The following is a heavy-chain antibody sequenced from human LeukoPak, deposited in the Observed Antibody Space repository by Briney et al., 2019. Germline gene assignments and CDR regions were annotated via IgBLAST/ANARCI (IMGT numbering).Heavy chain of an antibody. J-gene: IGHJ4*02. Sequence: SETLSLTCTVSGGSISSYYWSWIRQPPGKGLEWIGYIYYSGSTNYNPSLKSRVTISVDTSKNQFSLKLSSVTAADTAVYYCARAEGGSKPHPFDYWGQGTLVTVSS. CDR3: ARAEGGSKPHPFDY. CDR2: IYYSGST. D-gene: IGHD4-11*01. V-gene: IGHV4-59*12. CDR1: GGSISSYY.